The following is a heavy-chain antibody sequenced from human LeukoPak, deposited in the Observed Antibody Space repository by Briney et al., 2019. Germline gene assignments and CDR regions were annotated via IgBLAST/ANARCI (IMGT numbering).Heavy chain of an antibody. D-gene: IGHD3-10*01. V-gene: IGHV4-30-2*01. Sequence: SQTLSLTCAVSGGSISSGGYSWSWIRQPPGEGLEWIGYIFHSGSTYYNPSLKSRVTTSVDRSKNQFSLKLSSVTAADTGVYYCARFYASGSSFDYWGQGTLVTVSS. CDR2: IFHSGST. CDR1: GGSISSGGYS. CDR3: ARFYASGSSFDY. J-gene: IGHJ4*02.